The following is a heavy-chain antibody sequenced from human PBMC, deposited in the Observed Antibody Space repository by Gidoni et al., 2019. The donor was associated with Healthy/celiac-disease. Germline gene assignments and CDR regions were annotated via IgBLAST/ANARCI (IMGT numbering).Heavy chain of an antibody. J-gene: IGHJ6*03. V-gene: IGHV3-30*02. D-gene: IGHD3-10*01. CDR2: IRYDGSNK. CDR1: GFTFSSYG. Sequence: QVQLVESGGGVVQPGGSLRLSCAASGFTFSSYGMHWVRQAPGKGLEWVAFIRYDGSNKYYADSVKGRFTISRDNSKNTLYLQMNSLRAEDTAVYYCAKDSGETMVQGVIITPGMSPLYYMDVWGKGTTVTVSS. CDR3: AKDSGETMVQGVIITPGMSPLYYMDV.